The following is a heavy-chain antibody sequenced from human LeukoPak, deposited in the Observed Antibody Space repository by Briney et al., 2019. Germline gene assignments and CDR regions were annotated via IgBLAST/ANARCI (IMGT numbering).Heavy chain of an antibody. CDR2: INPNSGGT. V-gene: IGHV1-2*02. J-gene: IGHJ6*02. Sequence: ASVKVCCKASGYTFTSYGISWVRQAPGQGLEWMGWINPNSGGTNYAQKFQGRVTMTRDTSISTAYMELSRLRSDDTAVYYCARAFGSRRLSGMDVWGQGTTVTVSS. CDR1: GYTFTSYG. CDR3: ARAFGSRRLSGMDV. D-gene: IGHD2/OR15-2a*01.